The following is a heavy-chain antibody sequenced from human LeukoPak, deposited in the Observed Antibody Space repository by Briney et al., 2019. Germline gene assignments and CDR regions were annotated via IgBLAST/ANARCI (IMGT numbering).Heavy chain of an antibody. CDR2: INHSGST. J-gene: IGHJ5*02. CDR1: GGSFNGFY. V-gene: IGHV4-34*01. D-gene: IGHD2-15*01. Sequence: SETLSLTCAVYGGSFNGFYWNWIRQPPGKGLEWIGEINHSGSTNYNPSLKSRVTISVDTSRNQFSLKLSSVTAADTAVYYCARGDIVVVVAATRLGNWFDPWGQGTLVTVSS. CDR3: ARGDIVVVVAATRLGNWFDP.